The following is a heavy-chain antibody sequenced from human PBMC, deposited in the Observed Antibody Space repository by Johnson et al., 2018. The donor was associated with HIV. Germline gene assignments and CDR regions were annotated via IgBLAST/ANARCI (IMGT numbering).Heavy chain of an antibody. J-gene: IGHJ3*02. D-gene: IGHD3-22*01. CDR2: ISGGST. Sequence: VQLVESGGGLVQPGRSLRLSCTASGFTFSKSWMHWVRQAPGKGLVWVSSISGGSTYYADYRKGRFTISRDNSKNTLHLQMNSLRAEDTAVYYCTRTDDMYNYDIGGYVDAFDIWGQGTTVTVSS. CDR3: TRTDDMYNYDIGGYVDAFDI. CDR1: GFTFSKSW. V-gene: IGHV3-38-3*01.